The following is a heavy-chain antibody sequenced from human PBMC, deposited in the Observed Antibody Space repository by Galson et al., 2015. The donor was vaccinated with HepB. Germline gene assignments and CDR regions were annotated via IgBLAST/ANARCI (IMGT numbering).Heavy chain of an antibody. Sequence: SLRLSCAASGFTFSSYGMHWVRQAPGKGLEWVAVIWYDGSNKYYADSVKGRFTISRDNSKNTLYLQMNSLRAEDTAVYYCAKAAASALFDNCCQVTLDTVSS. V-gene: IGHV3-33*06. J-gene: IGHJ4*02. D-gene: IGHD6-13*01. CDR2: IWYDGSNK. CDR3: AKAAASALFDN. CDR1: GFTFSSYG.